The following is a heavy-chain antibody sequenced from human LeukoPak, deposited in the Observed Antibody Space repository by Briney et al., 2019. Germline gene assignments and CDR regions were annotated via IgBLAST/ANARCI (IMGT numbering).Heavy chain of an antibody. CDR2: IIPIFGTA. CDR3: ARPEGCSSTSCYGAFDI. CDR1: GGAFSSYA. V-gene: IGHV1-69*05. D-gene: IGHD2-2*01. J-gene: IGHJ3*02. Sequence: SVKVSCKASGGAFSSYATSWVRQAPGQGLEWMGGIIPIFGTANYAQKFQGRVTITTDESTSTAYMELSSLRSEDTAVYYCARPEGCSSTSCYGAFDIWGQGTMVTVSS.